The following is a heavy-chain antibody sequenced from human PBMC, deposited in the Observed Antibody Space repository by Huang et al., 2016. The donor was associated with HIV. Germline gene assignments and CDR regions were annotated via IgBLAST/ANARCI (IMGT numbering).Heavy chain of an antibody. D-gene: IGHD3-22*01. J-gene: IGHJ3*02. Sequence: QIQLTQSGPELKQPGASVKVSCKASGYTFTSYGINWGRQAPGQGPEWRGWISASSSDTKDAQKFQGRVTLTTDTSTNIAYMELRSLRSDDTAKYYCARDPKYHRIGYYRQRRGIDIWGQGTMVIVSS. CDR2: ISASSSDT. CDR3: ARDPKYHRIGYYRQRRGIDI. CDR1: GYTFTSYG. V-gene: IGHV1-18*01.